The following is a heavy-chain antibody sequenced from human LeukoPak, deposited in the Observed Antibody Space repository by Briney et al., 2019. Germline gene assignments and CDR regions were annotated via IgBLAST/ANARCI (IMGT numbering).Heavy chain of an antibody. CDR1: GGSFSGYC. D-gene: IGHD5-12*01. CDR2: INHSGST. J-gene: IGHJ4*02. Sequence: SETLSLTCAVYGGSFSGYCWSWIRQPPGKGLEWIGEINHSGSTNYNPSLKSRVTISVDTSKNQFSLKLSSVTAADTAVYYCARRRAHSFSFVWWLRPDIADYWGQGTLVTVSS. CDR3: ARRRAHSFSFVWWLRPDIADY. V-gene: IGHV4-34*01.